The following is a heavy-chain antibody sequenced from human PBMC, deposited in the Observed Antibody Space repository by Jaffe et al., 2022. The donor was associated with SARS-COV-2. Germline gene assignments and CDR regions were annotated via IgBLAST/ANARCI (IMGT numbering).Heavy chain of an antibody. V-gene: IGHV4-34*01. J-gene: IGHJ6*02. D-gene: IGHD2-21*01. CDR1: GGSFSGYY. CDR3: ARSGGEIGEPTRYYYGMDV. Sequence: QVQLQQWGAGLLKPSETLSLTCAVYGGSFSGYYWSWIRQPPGKGLEWIGEINHSGSTNYNPSLKSRVTISVDTSKNQFSLKLSSVTAADTAVYYCARSGGEIGEPTRYYYGMDVWGQGTTVTVSS. CDR2: INHSGST.